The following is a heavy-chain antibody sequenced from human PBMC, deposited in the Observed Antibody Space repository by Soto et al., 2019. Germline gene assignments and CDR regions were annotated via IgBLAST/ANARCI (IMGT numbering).Heavy chain of an antibody. D-gene: IGHD3-10*01. V-gene: IGHV4-34*01. Sequence: PSETLSLTCAVYGGSFSGYYWSWIRQPPGKGLEWIGEINHSGSTNYNPSLKSRVTISVDTSKNQFSLKLSSVTAADTAVYYCASTRGVPPAYYYYGMDVWGQGTTVTVS. CDR1: GGSFSGYY. CDR3: ASTRGVPPAYYYYGMDV. J-gene: IGHJ6*02. CDR2: INHSGST.